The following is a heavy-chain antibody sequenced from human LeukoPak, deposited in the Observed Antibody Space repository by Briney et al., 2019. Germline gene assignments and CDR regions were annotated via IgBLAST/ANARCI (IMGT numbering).Heavy chain of an antibody. CDR1: GFTFNNYA. CDR2: ISGSGDNT. V-gene: IGHV3-23*01. Sequence: GGSLRLSCAASGFTFNNYAMSWVRQAPGKGLEWVSTISGSGDNTYYADSVKGRFTISRDNSKNTVYLQMNSLRAEDTAVYYCASPRPPGLGARARGDAFDIWGQGTMVTVSS. D-gene: IGHD1-26*01. J-gene: IGHJ3*02. CDR3: ASPRPPGLGARARGDAFDI.